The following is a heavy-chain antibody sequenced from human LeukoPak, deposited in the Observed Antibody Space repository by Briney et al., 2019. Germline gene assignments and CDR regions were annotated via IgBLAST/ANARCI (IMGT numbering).Heavy chain of an antibody. CDR2: ILGSGGST. J-gene: IGHJ4*02. Sequence: PGGSLRLSCAASGFTFSNYAMSWVRQAPGKGLEWVSVILGSGGSTYYADSVKGRFTVSRDNSKSTLYLQMNSLRAEDTALYYCAKWGDYDVLTGYYVPDYWGQGTLVTVSS. V-gene: IGHV3-23*01. CDR3: AKWGDYDVLTGYYVPDY. CDR1: GFTFSNYA. D-gene: IGHD3-9*01.